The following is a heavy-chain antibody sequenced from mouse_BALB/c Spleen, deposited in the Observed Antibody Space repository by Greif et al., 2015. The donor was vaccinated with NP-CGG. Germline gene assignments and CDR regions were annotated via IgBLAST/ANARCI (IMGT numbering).Heavy chain of an antibody. J-gene: IGHJ3*01. CDR2: ISDGGSYT. V-gene: IGHV5-4*02. CDR1: GFTFSDYY. D-gene: IGHD2-14*01. Sequence: EVMLVESGGGLVKPGGSLKLSCAASGFTFSDYYMYWVRQTPEKRLEWVATISDGGSYTYYPDSVRGRFTISRDNAKNNLYLQMSSLKSEDTAMYYCARGGVREGAWFAYWGQGTLVTVSA. CDR3: ARGGVREGAWFAY.